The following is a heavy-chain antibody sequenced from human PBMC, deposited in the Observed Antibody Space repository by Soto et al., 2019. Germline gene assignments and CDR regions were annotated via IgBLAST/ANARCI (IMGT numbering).Heavy chain of an antibody. J-gene: IGHJ4*02. CDR1: GGTFSSYA. CDR3: ARDYGYCSGGSCLENYFDY. CDR2: IIPIFGTA. D-gene: IGHD2-15*01. V-gene: IGHV1-69*13. Sequence: ASVKVSCKASGGTFSSYAISWVRQAPGQGLEWMGGIIPIFGTANYAQKFQGRVTIAADESTSTAYMELSSLRSEDTAVYYCARDYGYCSGGSCLENYFDYWGQGTLVTVSS.